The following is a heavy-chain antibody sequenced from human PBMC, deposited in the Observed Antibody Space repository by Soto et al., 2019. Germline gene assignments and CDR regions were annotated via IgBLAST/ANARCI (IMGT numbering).Heavy chain of an antibody. D-gene: IGHD6-19*01. CDR3: AKDIYSSGWYQSTYFDY. CDR1: GFPFSSYA. J-gene: IGHJ4*02. V-gene: IGHV3-23*01. CDR2: ISGSGGST. Sequence: SLRLSCAASGFPFSSYAMSWVRQAPGKGLEWVSAISGSGGSTYYADSVKGRFTISRDNSKNTLYLQMNSLRAEDTAVYYCAKDIYSSGWYQSTYFDYWGQGTLVTVSS.